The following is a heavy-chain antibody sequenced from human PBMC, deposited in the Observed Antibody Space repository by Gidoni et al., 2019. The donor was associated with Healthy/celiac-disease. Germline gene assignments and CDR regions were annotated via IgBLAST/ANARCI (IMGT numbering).Heavy chain of an antibody. J-gene: IGHJ4*02. Sequence: EVQLVATGGGLIPPGGSLRLSCSASGFTVSSNYMSWVRQAPGKGLEWVSVMYSGGSTYYADSGKGRFTISRDNSKNTLYLQMNSLRAEDTAVYYCASLDTPKGHWGQGTLVTVSS. CDR3: ASLDTPKGH. CDR1: GFTVSSNY. CDR2: MYSGGST. V-gene: IGHV3-53*02.